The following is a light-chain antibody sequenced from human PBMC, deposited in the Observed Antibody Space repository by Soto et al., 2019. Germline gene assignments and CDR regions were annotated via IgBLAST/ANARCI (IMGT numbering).Light chain of an antibody. CDR1: SGHSTYA. Sequence: QPVLTQSPSASASLGASVKVTCTLSSGHSTYAIAWHQQQPEKGPRYLMKLDSDGSHSKGDGIPDRFSGSSSGAERYLTISSLQSEDEADYYCQTWGTGTWGFGGGTKLTVL. J-gene: IGLJ3*02. CDR3: QTWGTGTWG. CDR2: LDSDGSH. V-gene: IGLV4-69*01.